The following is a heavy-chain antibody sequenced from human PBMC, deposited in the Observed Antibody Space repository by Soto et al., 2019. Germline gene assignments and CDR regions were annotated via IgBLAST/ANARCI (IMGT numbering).Heavy chain of an antibody. J-gene: IGHJ4*02. CDR2: IFHDGTA. D-gene: IGHD3-10*01. CDR1: GVSISSGNW. Sequence: SETLSLTCAVSGVSISSGNWWTWVRQSPQRGLEYIGEIFHDGTANYYPSFERRVAISVDTSKNQFSLKLTSVTAADTAIYFCARLVYDTRLNYMYFDFCGQGTLVTVST. CDR3: ARLVYDTRLNYMYFDF. V-gene: IGHV4-4*02.